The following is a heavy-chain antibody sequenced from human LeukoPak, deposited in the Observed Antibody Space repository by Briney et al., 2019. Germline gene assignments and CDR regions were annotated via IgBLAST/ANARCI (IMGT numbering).Heavy chain of an antibody. V-gene: IGHV3-66*01. Sequence: PGGSLRLSCAVSGLTVSTNYMSWVRQAPGKGLEWVSIIHRDGSTYYVDSVEGRFTISRDNSKNTLYLQMNSLRAEDTAVYYCAKGGAAAGFFDYWGQGTLVTVSS. D-gene: IGHD6-13*01. CDR2: IHRDGST. J-gene: IGHJ4*02. CDR3: AKGGAAAGFFDY. CDR1: GLTVSTNY.